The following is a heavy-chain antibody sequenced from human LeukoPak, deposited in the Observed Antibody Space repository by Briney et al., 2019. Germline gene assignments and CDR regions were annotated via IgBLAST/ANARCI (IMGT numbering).Heavy chain of an antibody. Sequence: SETLSLTCSVSGGPISSYYRSWIRQPPGKGLEWVAYISYSGNTNYNPSLKSRVTISVDTSKNQFSLRLSSVTAADTAVYYCARIREEHWVATKYYIDYWGQGTPVIVPS. CDR3: ARIREEHWVATKYYIDY. CDR1: GGPISSYY. J-gene: IGHJ4*02. D-gene: IGHD5-24*01. V-gene: IGHV4-59*08. CDR2: ISYSGNT.